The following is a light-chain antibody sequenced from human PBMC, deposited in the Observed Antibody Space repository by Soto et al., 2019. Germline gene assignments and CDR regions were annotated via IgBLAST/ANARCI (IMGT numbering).Light chain of an antibody. CDR3: QQRANWPLT. CDR1: QSVDSY. Sequence: EIVLTQSPATLSLSPGKRATLSCRASQSVDSYLAWYQQKPGQAPRLLIYDASRRATGVPARFSGSGPGTDFTLTISSLEPGDFAVYYCQQRANWPLTFGGGTKVDIK. J-gene: IGKJ4*01. V-gene: IGKV3-11*01. CDR2: DAS.